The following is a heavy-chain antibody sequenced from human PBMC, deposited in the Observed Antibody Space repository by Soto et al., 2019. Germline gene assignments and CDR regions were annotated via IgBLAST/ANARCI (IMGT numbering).Heavy chain of an antibody. CDR1: GGTFSSYA. CDR3: ARAPEPGSGYYSAFDY. D-gene: IGHD3-22*01. V-gene: IGHV1-69*05. CDR2: IIPIFGTA. J-gene: IGHJ4*02. Sequence: QVQLVQSGAEVKKPGSSVKVSCKASGGTFSSYAISWVRQAPGQGLEWMGGIIPIFGTANYAQKFQGRVTIPXDDSPXXAYMELSSLRSEDTAVYYCARAPEPGSGYYSAFDYWGQGTLVTVSS.